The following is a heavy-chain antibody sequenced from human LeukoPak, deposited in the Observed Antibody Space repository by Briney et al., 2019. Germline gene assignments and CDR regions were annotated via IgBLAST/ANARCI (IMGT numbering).Heavy chain of an antibody. V-gene: IGHV3-7*01. Sequence: SGGSLRLSCADSGLTLSSSWMDWVRQAPGKGLEWVASINPEGSEKYSADSVKGRFTISRDNAKNSLYLQMDSLRVEDTAFYYCARDLAYSRLDYWGQGMLVTVSS. CDR3: ARDLAYSRLDY. CDR2: INPEGSEK. CDR1: GLTLSSSW. J-gene: IGHJ4*02. D-gene: IGHD5-18*01.